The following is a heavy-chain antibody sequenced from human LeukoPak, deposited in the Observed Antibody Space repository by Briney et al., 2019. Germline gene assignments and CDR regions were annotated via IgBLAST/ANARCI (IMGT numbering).Heavy chain of an antibody. CDR1: GGTFSSYA. CDR3: ARRLTGDSSNWFDP. CDR2: IIPIFGTA. V-gene: IGHV1-69*05. J-gene: IGHJ5*02. Sequence: SVKVSCKASGGTFSSYAISWVRQAPGQGLEWMGGIIPIFGTANYAQKFQGRVTITTDESTSTAYMELSSLRSEDTAVYYCARRLTGDSSNWFDPWGQGTLVTVSS. D-gene: IGHD7-27*01.